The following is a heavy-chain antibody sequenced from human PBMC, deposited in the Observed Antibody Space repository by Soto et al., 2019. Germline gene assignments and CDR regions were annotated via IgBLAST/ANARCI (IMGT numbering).Heavy chain of an antibody. CDR1: GGSFSGYY. V-gene: IGHV4-34*01. J-gene: IGHJ3*02. CDR2: INHSGST. CDR3: AFGVVVVAATRYHAFDI. D-gene: IGHD2-15*01. Sequence: QVQLQQWGAGLLKPSETLSLTCAVYGGSFSGYYWSWIRQPPGKGLEWIGEINHSGSTNYNPSLKSRVTISVDTSKHQFSLKLSSVTAADTAAYYCAFGVVVVAATRYHAFDIWGQGTMVTVSS.